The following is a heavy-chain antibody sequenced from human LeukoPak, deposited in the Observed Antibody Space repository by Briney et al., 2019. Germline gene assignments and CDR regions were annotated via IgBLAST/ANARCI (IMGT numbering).Heavy chain of an antibody. V-gene: IGHV3-30-3*02. Sequence: GGSLRLSCTASGFTFGDYAMSWFRQAPGKGRGWVAFIANDGKTTYYADSVKGRFTISRDNSRNTLYLQMNSLRPEDTAVYHCAKDWGKYFSSGSSYLDNWGQGTLVTVSS. CDR3: AKDWGKYFSSGSSYLDN. CDR1: GFTFGDYA. CDR2: IANDGKTT. D-gene: IGHD3-10*01. J-gene: IGHJ4*02.